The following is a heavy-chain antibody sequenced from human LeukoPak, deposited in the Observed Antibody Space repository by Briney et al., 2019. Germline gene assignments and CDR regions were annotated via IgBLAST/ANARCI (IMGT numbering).Heavy chain of an antibody. Sequence: PGGSLRLSCAASGFTFSSYSMNWVRQAPGKGLEWVAVISYDGSNKYYADSVKGRFTISRDNSKNTLYLQMNSLRAEDTAVYYCAKAPSPLYNWNDGNWFDPWGQGTLVTVSS. J-gene: IGHJ5*02. V-gene: IGHV3-30*18. D-gene: IGHD1-1*01. CDR3: AKAPSPLYNWNDGNWFDP. CDR1: GFTFSSYS. CDR2: ISYDGSNK.